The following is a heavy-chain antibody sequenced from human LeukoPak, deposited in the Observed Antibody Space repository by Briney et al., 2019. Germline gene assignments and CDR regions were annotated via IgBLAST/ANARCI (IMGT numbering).Heavy chain of an antibody. CDR3: AREGQWLFSFDY. J-gene: IGHJ4*02. CDR2: ISGSGGST. D-gene: IGHD6-19*01. CDR1: GFTFSSYA. Sequence: PGGSLRLSCAASGFTFSSYAMSWVRQAPGKGLEWVSAISGSGGSTYYADSVEGRFTISRDNSKNTLYLQMNSLRAEDTAVYYCAREGQWLFSFDYWGQGTLVTVSS. V-gene: IGHV3-23*01.